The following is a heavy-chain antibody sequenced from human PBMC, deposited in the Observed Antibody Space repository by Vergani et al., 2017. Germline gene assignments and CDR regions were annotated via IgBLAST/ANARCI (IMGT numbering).Heavy chain of an antibody. CDR3: ATSRGDQLPYDAFDI. CDR2: INPSGGST. J-gene: IGHJ3*02. CDR1: GYTFTSYY. V-gene: IGHV1-46*01. Sequence: QVQLVQSGAEVKKPGASLKVSCKASGYTFTSYYLHWVRQAPGQGLEWMGIINPSGGSTIYAQKFQGRVTMTEDTSTDTAYMELSSLRSEDTAVYYCATSRGDQLPYDAFDIWGQGTMVTVSS. D-gene: IGHD2-2*01.